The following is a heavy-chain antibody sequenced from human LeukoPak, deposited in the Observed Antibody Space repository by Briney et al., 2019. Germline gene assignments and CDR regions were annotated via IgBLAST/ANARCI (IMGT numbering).Heavy chain of an antibody. CDR1: GLTFSSYG. J-gene: IGHJ3*02. V-gene: IGHV3-30*02. D-gene: IGHD6-19*01. Sequence: PGRSLRLSCAASGLTFSSYGMHWVRQAPGKGLEWVAFIWYDGTNTYYADSVKGRFTISRDNSKNTLYLQMNSLRAEDTAVYYCAKDSGIAVAGTLRAFDIWGQGTMVTVSS. CDR2: IWYDGTNT. CDR3: AKDSGIAVAGTLRAFDI.